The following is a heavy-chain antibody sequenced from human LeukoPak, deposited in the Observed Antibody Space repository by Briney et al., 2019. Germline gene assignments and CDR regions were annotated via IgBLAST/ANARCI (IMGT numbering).Heavy chain of an antibody. CDR3: ARGHTNRGMDV. V-gene: IGHV4-34*01. J-gene: IGHJ6*02. Sequence: SETLSLTCAVYGGSFSGYYWSWIRQPPGKGLEWIGEINHSGSTNYNPSLKSRVTISVDTSKNQFSLKLSSVTAADTAVYYCARGHTNRGMDVWGQGTTVTVSS. CDR1: GGSFSGYY. CDR2: INHSGST.